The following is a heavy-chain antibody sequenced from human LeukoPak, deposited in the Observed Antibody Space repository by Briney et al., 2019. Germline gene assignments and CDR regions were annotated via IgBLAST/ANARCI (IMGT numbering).Heavy chain of an antibody. Sequence: SETLSLTCTVSGGSISSYYWSWIRQPPGKGLEWIGYIYTSGSTNYNPSLKSRVTISVDTSKNQFSLKLSSVTAADTAVYYCARGIAAAGNFWGSYYYYYMDVRGKGTTVTVSS. J-gene: IGHJ6*03. V-gene: IGHV4-4*09. CDR2: IYTSGST. CDR1: GGSISSYY. CDR3: ARGIAAAGNFWGSYYYYYMDV. D-gene: IGHD6-13*01.